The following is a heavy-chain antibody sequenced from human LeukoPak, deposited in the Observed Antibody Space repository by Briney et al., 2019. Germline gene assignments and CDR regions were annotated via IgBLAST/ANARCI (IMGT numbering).Heavy chain of an antibody. Sequence: GGSLRLSCAASGFTVSNNHMSWVRQAPGKGLEWVSIIHSDDRTYYADSVKGRFTISRDNSKNTVDLQMNSLRVEDTAVYYCARGSGWYNFDYWGQGTLVTVSS. CDR1: GFTVSNNH. CDR3: ARGSGWYNFDY. CDR2: IHSDDRT. V-gene: IGHV3-53*01. D-gene: IGHD6-19*01. J-gene: IGHJ4*02.